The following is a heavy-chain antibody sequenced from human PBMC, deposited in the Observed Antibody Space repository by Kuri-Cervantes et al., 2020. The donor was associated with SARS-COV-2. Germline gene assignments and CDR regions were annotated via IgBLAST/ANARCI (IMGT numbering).Heavy chain of an antibody. D-gene: IGHD2-2*01. Sequence: ASVKVSCKASGYTFTSYGISWVRQAPGQGLEWMGWISAYNGNTNYAQKLQGRVTMTTDTSTRTAYMELRSLRSDDTAVYYCARVPLSEAEYHLPIWFVPWGQGNLVTVSS. CDR2: ISAYNGNT. J-gene: IGHJ5*02. CDR3: ARVPLSEAEYHLPIWFVP. CDR1: GYTFTSYG. V-gene: IGHV1-18*01.